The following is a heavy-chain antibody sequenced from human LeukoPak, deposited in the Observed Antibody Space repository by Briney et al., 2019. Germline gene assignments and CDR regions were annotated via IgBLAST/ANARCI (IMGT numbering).Heavy chain of an antibody. V-gene: IGHV1-18*01. CDR3: ARVIAAPLYYYYYGMDV. D-gene: IGHD6-13*01. Sequence: ASVKVSCKASGYTFTSYGISWVRQAPGQGLEWMGWISAYNGNTNYAQKLQGRVTMTTDTSTSTAYMELRSLGSDDTAVYYCARVIAAPLYYYYYGMDVWGQGTTVTVSS. CDR2: ISAYNGNT. J-gene: IGHJ6*02. CDR1: GYTFTSYG.